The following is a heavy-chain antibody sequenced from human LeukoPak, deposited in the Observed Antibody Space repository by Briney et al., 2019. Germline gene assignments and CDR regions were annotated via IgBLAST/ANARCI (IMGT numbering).Heavy chain of an antibody. V-gene: IGHV3-21*01. CDR3: AREVGVVPGANHYYYYGMDV. Sequence: PGGSLRLSCAASEFTFSSYSMNWVRQAPGKGLEWVSSISSSGSHIYYADSVKGRFTISRDNDKNSLNLQMSSLRAEDTAVYYCAREVGVVPGANHYYYYGMDVWGQGTTVTVSS. CDR1: EFTFSSYS. J-gene: IGHJ6*02. D-gene: IGHD4/OR15-4a*01. CDR2: ISSSGSHI.